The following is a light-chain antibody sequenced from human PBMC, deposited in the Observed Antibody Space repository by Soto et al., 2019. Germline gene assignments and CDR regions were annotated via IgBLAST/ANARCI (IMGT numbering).Light chain of an antibody. CDR1: QSISSY. V-gene: IGKV1-39*01. CDR3: QQSYSSPPT. J-gene: IGKJ1*01. CDR2: AAS. Sequence: DIQMTQSPSSLSASVGARVTITCRASQSISSYLNWYQQKPGKAPKLLIFAASSLQSGVPSRFSGSRSGPDFTLTISSLQPEDFATYYCQQSYSSPPTFGQGTKVDIK.